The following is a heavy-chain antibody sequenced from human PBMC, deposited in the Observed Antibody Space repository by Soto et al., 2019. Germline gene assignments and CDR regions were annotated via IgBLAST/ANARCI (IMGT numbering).Heavy chain of an antibody. CDR2: IYPGDSDT. CDR3: ARTAAAGKYYYGVDV. D-gene: IGHD6-13*01. Sequence: GESLKISCQGSGYSFPDYWIGWVRQVPGKGLEWMGIIYPGDSDTRYSPSFQGQVTISADKSISTAYLQWSSLKASDTALYYCARTAAAGKYYYGVDVWGQGTTVTVSS. CDR1: GYSFPDYW. J-gene: IGHJ6*02. V-gene: IGHV5-51*01.